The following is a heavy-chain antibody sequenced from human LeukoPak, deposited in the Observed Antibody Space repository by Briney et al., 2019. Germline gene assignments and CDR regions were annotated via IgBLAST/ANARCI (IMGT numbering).Heavy chain of an antibody. V-gene: IGHV4-38-2*02. CDR2: IYHSGST. CDR3: ARLSWRSDY. Sequence: PSETLSLTCTVSGYSISSGYYWGWIRQPPGKGLEWIGSIYHSGSTYYNPSLKSRVTISVDTSKNQFSLKLISVTAADTAVYYCARLSWRSDYWGQGTLVTVSS. J-gene: IGHJ4*02. CDR1: GYSISSGYY.